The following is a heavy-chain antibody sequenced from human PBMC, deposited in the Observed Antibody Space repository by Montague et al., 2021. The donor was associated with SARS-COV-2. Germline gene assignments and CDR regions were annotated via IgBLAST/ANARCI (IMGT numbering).Heavy chain of an antibody. CDR3: ARHGYYETYDAFDI. CDR2: MHYSERP. D-gene: IGHD3-22*01. Sequence: SETLSLTCSVSGGTLSSTSFYWGWIRQPPGRGLEWIGTMHYSERPYYNPSLQSRVTISVDTSKNQFSLKLSSVTAADTAVYYCARHGYYETYDAFDIWGQGTMVTVSS. CDR1: GGTLSSTSFY. V-gene: IGHV4-39*01. J-gene: IGHJ3*02.